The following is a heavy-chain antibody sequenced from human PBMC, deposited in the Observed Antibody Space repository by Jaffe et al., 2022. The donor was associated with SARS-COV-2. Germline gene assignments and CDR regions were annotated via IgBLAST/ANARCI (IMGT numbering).Heavy chain of an antibody. CDR3: ARDPSNTSGRSLYCDY. V-gene: IGHV1-18*01. D-gene: IGHD6-19*01. J-gene: IGHJ4*02. CDR2: ISAYNGDT. Sequence: QVQLVQSGVEVKTPGASVKVSCKASGFTFNKYGISWVRQAPGEGLEWMGWISAYNGDTNYAQKFQGRVTMTKDTSTSTAYMELRSLRFDDTAVYYCARDPSNTSGRSLYCDYWGQGTLVTVSS. CDR1: GFTFNKYG.